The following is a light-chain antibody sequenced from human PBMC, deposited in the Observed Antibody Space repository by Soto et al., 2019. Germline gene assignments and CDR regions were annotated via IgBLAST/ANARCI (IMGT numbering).Light chain of an antibody. CDR2: GAS. J-gene: IGKJ4*01. Sequence: EILMTQSPATLSVSPGERATLSCRASQSVSSNLAWYQQKPGQAPRLLIYGASTRATGIQARFSGSGSGTEFTLTIRSLQSEDFAVYYCQQYNNWPPTFGGGTKVDI. V-gene: IGKV3-15*01. CDR1: QSVSSN. CDR3: QQYNNWPPT.